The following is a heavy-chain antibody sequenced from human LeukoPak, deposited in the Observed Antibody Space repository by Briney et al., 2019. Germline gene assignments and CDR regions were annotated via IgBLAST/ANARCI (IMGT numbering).Heavy chain of an antibody. CDR1: GGSFSSYY. CDR2: MDSSGST. CDR3: TRAVGDGGYGRFSDC. D-gene: IGHD5-12*01. V-gene: IGHV4-59*01. Sequence: PSETLSLTCTVSGGSFSSYYWTWIRQPPGKGLEWIGYMDSSGSTIYNPSLQSRLTMSLDTSKNQFSLRLSSVTAADTATYYCTRAVGDGGYGRFSDCWGQGSLVTVSS. J-gene: IGHJ4*02.